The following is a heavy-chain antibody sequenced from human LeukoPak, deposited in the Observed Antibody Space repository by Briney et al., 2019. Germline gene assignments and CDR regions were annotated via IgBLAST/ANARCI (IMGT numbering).Heavy chain of an antibody. V-gene: IGHV4-30-2*01. CDR3: ARANYYYDSSGYYYNYYFDS. Sequence: SETLSLTCGVSGDSSSSGSFAWSWIRQPPGKGLEWIGYIYRSGTTHYNPSLKSRVTISADRSKNQFSLRLSSMTAADTAVYYCARANYYYDSSGYYYNYYFDSWGQGALVTVSS. CDR1: GDSSSSGSFA. J-gene: IGHJ4*02. CDR2: IYRSGTT. D-gene: IGHD3-22*01.